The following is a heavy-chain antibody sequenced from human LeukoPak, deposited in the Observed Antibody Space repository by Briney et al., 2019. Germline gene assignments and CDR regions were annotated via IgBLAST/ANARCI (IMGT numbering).Heavy chain of an antibody. CDR3: ARAIISSSYMDV. Sequence: GGSLRLSCAASGFTFSNYEMNWVRQAPGKGLEWVSSLSSRSNYIYYADAVKGRFTISRDNAKNSLYLQMNSLRAEDTAVYYCARAIISSSYMDVWGQGTTVTVSS. J-gene: IGHJ6*02. V-gene: IGHV3-21*01. D-gene: IGHD6-13*01. CDR1: GFTFSNYE. CDR2: LSSRSNYI.